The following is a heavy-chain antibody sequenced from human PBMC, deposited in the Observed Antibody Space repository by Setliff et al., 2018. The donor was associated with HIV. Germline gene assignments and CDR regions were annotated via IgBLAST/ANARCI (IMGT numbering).Heavy chain of an antibody. CDR1: GFTFSYYS. Sequence: PGGSLRLSCAASGFTFSYYSMHWVRQAPGKGLEWISFMSSYRTSMTHYADSVKGRFTVSRDDAKNSLYLQMNNLRAEDTAVYFCASDPDYGDFIALDIWGQGTMVTVSS. V-gene: IGHV3-48*01. CDR2: MSSYRTSMT. D-gene: IGHD4-17*01. J-gene: IGHJ3*02. CDR3: ASDPDYGDFIALDI.